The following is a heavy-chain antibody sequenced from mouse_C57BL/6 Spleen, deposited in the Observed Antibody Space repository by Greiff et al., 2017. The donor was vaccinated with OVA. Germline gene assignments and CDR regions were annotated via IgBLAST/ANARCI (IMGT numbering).Heavy chain of an antibody. CDR2: IYPRSGNT. CDR1: GYTFTSYG. V-gene: IGHV1-81*01. Sequence: QVQLQQSGAELARPGASVKLSCKASGYTFTSYGISWVKQRTGQGLEWIGEIYPRSGNTYYNEKFKGKATLTADKSSGTAYMELRSLTSEDSAVYFCASSLTTVVATSTMDYWGQGTSVTVSS. D-gene: IGHD1-1*01. J-gene: IGHJ4*01. CDR3: ASSLTTVVATSTMDY.